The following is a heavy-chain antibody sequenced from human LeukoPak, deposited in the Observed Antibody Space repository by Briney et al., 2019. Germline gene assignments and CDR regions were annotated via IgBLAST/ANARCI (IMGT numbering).Heavy chain of an antibody. CDR2: IYPGDSDT. D-gene: IGHD3-22*01. CDR3: ARNYYDSSGYYYVALGSFDY. J-gene: IGHJ4*02. Sequence: GESLKISLKGPGYSFTNYWIGWVPQIPGKGLEWMGIIYPGDSDTRYSPSFQGQVTISADNPISTAYLQWSSLKASDTAMYYCARNYYDSSGYYYVALGSFDYWGQGTLVTVSS. V-gene: IGHV5-51*01. CDR1: GYSFTNYW.